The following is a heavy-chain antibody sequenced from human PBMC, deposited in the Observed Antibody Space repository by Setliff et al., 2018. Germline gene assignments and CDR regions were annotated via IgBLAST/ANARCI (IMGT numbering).Heavy chain of an antibody. D-gene: IGHD3-22*01. CDR3: ARAFDSSGYYGESHTHYFDN. V-gene: IGHV4-59*01. Sequence: SETLSLTCTVSGDSIINYYWSWIRQPPGRGLEWIGNIYSSGSTNYNPSLKSRVTISVDTSKNQFSLKLSSVTAADTAVYYCARAFDSSGYYGESHTHYFDNWGQGTLVTVSS. CDR1: GDSIINYY. CDR2: IYSSGST. J-gene: IGHJ4*02.